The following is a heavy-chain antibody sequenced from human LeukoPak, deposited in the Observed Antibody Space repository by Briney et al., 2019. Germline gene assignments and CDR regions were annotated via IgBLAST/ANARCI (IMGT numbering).Heavy chain of an antibody. V-gene: IGHV3-48*03. Sequence: PGGSLRLSCAASGFTFSGYEMNWVRQAPGKGLEWVSYIGRSGRTIYDADSVKGRFTISRDNAKNSLYLQMNSLRAEDTAVYYCARVYSGSWYFDLWGRGTLVTVSS. CDR3: ARVYSGSWYFDL. J-gene: IGHJ2*01. CDR1: GFTFSGYE. D-gene: IGHD5-12*01. CDR2: IGRSGRTI.